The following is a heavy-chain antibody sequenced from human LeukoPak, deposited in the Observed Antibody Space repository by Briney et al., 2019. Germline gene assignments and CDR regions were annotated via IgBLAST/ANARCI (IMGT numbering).Heavy chain of an antibody. Sequence: PGRSLRLSCAASGFNFTKYGMNWVRQAPGKGLEWVSYISSSGSTIYYADSVKGRFTISRDNAKNSLYLQMNSLRAEDTAVYYCARASTVVTPDYWGQGTLVTVSS. CDR2: ISSSGSTI. V-gene: IGHV3-48*03. D-gene: IGHD4-23*01. CDR3: ARASTVVTPDY. J-gene: IGHJ4*02. CDR1: GFNFTKYG.